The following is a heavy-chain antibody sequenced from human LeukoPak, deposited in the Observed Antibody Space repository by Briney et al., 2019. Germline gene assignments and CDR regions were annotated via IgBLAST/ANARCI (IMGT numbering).Heavy chain of an antibody. Sequence: PSETLSLTCTVSGGSISSYYWSWIRQPPGKGLEWIGYIYYSGSTNYNPSLKSRVTISVDRSKNQFSLKLSSVTAADTAVYCCARVMEGYCSGGSCRAEYFQHWGQGTLVTVSS. D-gene: IGHD2-15*01. CDR2: IYYSGST. CDR1: GGSISSYY. CDR3: ARVMEGYCSGGSCRAEYFQH. V-gene: IGHV4-59*12. J-gene: IGHJ1*01.